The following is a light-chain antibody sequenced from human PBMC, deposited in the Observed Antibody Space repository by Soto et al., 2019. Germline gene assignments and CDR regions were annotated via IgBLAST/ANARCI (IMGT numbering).Light chain of an antibody. CDR3: AAWDDSLSGPVV. Sequence: QPVLTQPPSASGTPGQRVTISCSGSSSNIGSNYVYWYQQLPGTAPKLLIYRNNQRPSGVPDRFPGSKSGTSASLAISGLRSEDEADYYCAAWDDSLSGPVVFGGGTKLTVL. CDR1: SSNIGSNY. CDR2: RNN. V-gene: IGLV1-47*01. J-gene: IGLJ2*01.